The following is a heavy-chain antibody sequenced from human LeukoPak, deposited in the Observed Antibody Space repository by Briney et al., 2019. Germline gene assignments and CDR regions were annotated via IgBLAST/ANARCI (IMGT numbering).Heavy chain of an antibody. CDR1: GGSFSGYY. J-gene: IGHJ6*03. Sequence: MSSETLSLTCAVYGGSFSGYYWSWIRQPPGMGLEWIGEINHSGSTNYNPSLKSRVTISVDTSKNQFSLKLSSVTAADTAVYYCARGRIAAPRFYYYYMDVWGKGTTVTVSS. V-gene: IGHV4-34*01. D-gene: IGHD6-6*01. CDR2: INHSGST. CDR3: ARGRIAAPRFYYYYMDV.